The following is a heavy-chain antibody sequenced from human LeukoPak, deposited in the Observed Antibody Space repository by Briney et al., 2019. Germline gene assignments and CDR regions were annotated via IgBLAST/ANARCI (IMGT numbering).Heavy chain of an antibody. CDR3: ARRYYYDSSGYFRVRVYAFDI. V-gene: IGHV5-51*01. D-gene: IGHD3-22*01. J-gene: IGHJ3*02. CDR1: GYSFTSYW. Sequence: GESLKISCKGSGYSFTSYWIGWVRQMPGKGLEWMGIIYPGDSDTIYSPSFQGQVTISADKSISTAYLQWSSLKASDTAMYYCARRYYYDSSGYFRVRVYAFDIWGQGTMVTVSS. CDR2: IYPGDSDT.